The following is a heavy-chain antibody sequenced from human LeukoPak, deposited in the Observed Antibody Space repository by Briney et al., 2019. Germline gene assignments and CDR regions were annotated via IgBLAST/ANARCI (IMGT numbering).Heavy chain of an antibody. Sequence: GESLKISCKGSGYSFTSYWIGWVRQLPGKGLEWMGIIYPGDSDTRYSPSFQGQVTISADKSISTAYLQWGSLKASDTAMYYCARSQGYCSGGSCLQGDWFDPWGQGTLVTVSS. CDR3: ARSQGYCSGGSCLQGDWFDP. V-gene: IGHV5-51*01. J-gene: IGHJ5*02. D-gene: IGHD2-15*01. CDR2: IYPGDSDT. CDR1: GYSFTSYW.